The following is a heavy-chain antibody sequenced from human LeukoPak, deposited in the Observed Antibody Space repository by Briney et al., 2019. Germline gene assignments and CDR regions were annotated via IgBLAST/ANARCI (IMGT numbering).Heavy chain of an antibody. CDR2: ISGSGGST. V-gene: IGHV3-23*01. CDR3: XXXXXXXXVXGVGYLDY. D-gene: IGHD3-10*01. CDR1: GFTFSSYA. J-gene: IGHJ4*02. Sequence: GGSLRLSCAASGFTFSSYAMSWVRQAPGKGLEWVTGISGSGGSTYYADSVKGRCTISRDNSKNTLYMQMNSLGAEDTAGYXXXXXXXXXXVXGVGYLDYWGQGTLVTVSS.